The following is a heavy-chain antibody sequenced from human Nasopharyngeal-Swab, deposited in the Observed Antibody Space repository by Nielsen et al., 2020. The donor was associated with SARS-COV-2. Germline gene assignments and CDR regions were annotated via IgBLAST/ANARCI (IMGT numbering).Heavy chain of an antibody. Sequence: PENALAWIGDIYHSGSTNYNPSLKSRVTISVDNSKNQFSLSLSSVTAADTAVYYCASLLTYYDFWSGYLNYYYMDVWGKGTTVTVSS. J-gene: IGHJ6*03. V-gene: IGHV4-4*02. CDR2: IYHSGST. CDR3: ASLLTYYDFWSGYLNYYYMDV. D-gene: IGHD3-3*01.